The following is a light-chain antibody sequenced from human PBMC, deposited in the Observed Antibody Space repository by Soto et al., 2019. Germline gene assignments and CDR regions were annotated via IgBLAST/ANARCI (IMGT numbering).Light chain of an antibody. CDR1: SSNIGTNS. CDR2: NND. CDR3: AAWDDSLNGFYV. J-gene: IGLJ1*01. V-gene: IGLV1-44*01. Sequence: QAVVTQPPSASGTPGQRVTISCSGGSSNIGTNSVNWYQQLPGRAPKLLIYNNDLRPSGVPDRFSGSKSGTSGSLAISGLQSEDEADYYCAAWDDSLNGFYVFGIGTKVTVL.